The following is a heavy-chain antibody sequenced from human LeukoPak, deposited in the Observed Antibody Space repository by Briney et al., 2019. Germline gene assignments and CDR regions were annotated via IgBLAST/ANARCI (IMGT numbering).Heavy chain of an antibody. CDR2: IYPDDSIT. Sequence: PGESLKISCKHSGFNFNSYWIGWVRQMPGKGLEWMGIIYPDDSITRYSPSFQGQVTISADKSISSAYLQWSSLKASDTAMYYCVRSPACSSGTCYPNWFDPWGQGTLVTVSS. D-gene: IGHD2-15*01. J-gene: IGHJ5*02. V-gene: IGHV5-51*01. CDR3: VRSPACSSGTCYPNWFDP. CDR1: GFNFNSYW.